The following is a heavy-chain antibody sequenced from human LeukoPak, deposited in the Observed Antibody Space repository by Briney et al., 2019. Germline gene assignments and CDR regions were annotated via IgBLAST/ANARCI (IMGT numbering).Heavy chain of an antibody. CDR2: TVGSGSNT. CDR1: GFTFSNYA. J-gene: IGHJ4*02. V-gene: IGHV3-23*01. CDR3: AKWGDYDILTGYYDSDY. D-gene: IGHD3-9*01. Sequence: PGASLRLSCAASGFTFSNYAMSWVRQAPGKGLEWVSATVGSGSNTYYADSVKGRFTISRDNPKNTLYLQMNSLRAEDTAVYYCAKWGDYDILTGYYDSDYWGQGTLVTVSS.